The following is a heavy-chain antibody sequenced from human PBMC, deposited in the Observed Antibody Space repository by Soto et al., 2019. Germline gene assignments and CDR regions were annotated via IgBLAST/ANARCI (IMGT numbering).Heavy chain of an antibody. Sequence: PGGSLRLSCADSGFTVSSNYMSWVLQAPGKGREWVSVIYSGGSTYYADSVKGRFTISRDNSKNTLYLEMNSLRAEDTAVYYCARAYRYDCIAARPGGFDYWGQGTLVTVSS. J-gene: IGHJ4*02. CDR2: IYSGGST. V-gene: IGHV3-53*01. D-gene: IGHD6-6*01. CDR3: ARAYRYDCIAARPGGFDY. CDR1: GFTVSSNY.